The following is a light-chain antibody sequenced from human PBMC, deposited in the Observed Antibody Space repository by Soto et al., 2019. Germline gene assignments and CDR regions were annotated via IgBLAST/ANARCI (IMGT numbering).Light chain of an antibody. CDR3: QTWDTGPWL. J-gene: IGLJ3*02. Sequence: QSVLTQSPSASASLGASVKLTCTLSSGHSNYDIAWHQQQPEKGPRYLMNLKSDGTHNKGDGIPDRFSGSSSGAERYLTISSLQSDDEADYYCQTWDTGPWLFGGGTKVTVL. CDR2: LKSDGTH. V-gene: IGLV4-69*01. CDR1: SGHSNYD.